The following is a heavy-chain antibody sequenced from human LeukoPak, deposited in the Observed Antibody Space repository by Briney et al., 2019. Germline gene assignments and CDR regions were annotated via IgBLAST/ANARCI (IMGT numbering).Heavy chain of an antibody. V-gene: IGHV1-46*01. J-gene: IGHJ4*02. CDR2: INPRGGST. CDR3: ARDFWVTTVSTPDY. Sequence: GASVKVSCKASGYTFTRYYMHWVRRAPGQGLEWMGIINPRGGSTSYAQKFQGRVTMTRDTSTSTVYVELSSLRSEDTAVYYCARDFWVTTVSTPDYWGQGTLVTVSS. CDR1: GYTFTRYY. D-gene: IGHD4-11*01.